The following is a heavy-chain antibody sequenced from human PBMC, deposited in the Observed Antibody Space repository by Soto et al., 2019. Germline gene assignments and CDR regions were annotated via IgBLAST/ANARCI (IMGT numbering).Heavy chain of an antibody. Sequence: ASVKVSCKASGYTFTSYDINWVRQATGQGLEWMGWMNPNSGNTGYAQKFQGRDTMNRNTSISTAYMVLSSLRSEDTAVYYCAREVSYWFDPWGQGTLVTVSS. CDR3: AREVSYWFDP. D-gene: IGHD2-8*01. CDR1: GYTFTSYD. CDR2: MNPNSGNT. J-gene: IGHJ5*02. V-gene: IGHV1-8*01.